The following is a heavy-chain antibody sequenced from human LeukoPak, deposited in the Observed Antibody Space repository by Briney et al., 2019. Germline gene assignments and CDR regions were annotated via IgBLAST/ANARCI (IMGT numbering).Heavy chain of an antibody. CDR1: GYTFTSYG. CDR3: ARGDHNIWFGESHDY. Sequence: ASVKVSCKASGYTFTSYGISWVRQAPGQGLEWMGWINTNTGNPTYAQGFTGRFVFSLDTSVSTAYLQISSLKAEDTAVYYCARGDHNIWFGESHDYWGQGTLVTVSS. V-gene: IGHV7-4-1*02. D-gene: IGHD3-10*01. J-gene: IGHJ4*02. CDR2: INTNTGNP.